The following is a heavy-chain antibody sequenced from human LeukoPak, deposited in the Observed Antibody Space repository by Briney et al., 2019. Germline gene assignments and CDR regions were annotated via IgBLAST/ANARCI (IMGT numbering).Heavy chain of an antibody. V-gene: IGHV4-59*08. Sequence: SETLSLTCSVSGGSISPYYWSWVRQPPGKGLEWIGYVSYGGSADYNPSLKSRVTISVDTSKNQFSLKLSSVTAADTAVYYCSSEKVVPAATNWFDPWGQGTLVTVSS. CDR2: VSYGGSA. CDR3: SSEKVVPAATNWFDP. D-gene: IGHD2-2*01. CDR1: GGSISPYY. J-gene: IGHJ5*02.